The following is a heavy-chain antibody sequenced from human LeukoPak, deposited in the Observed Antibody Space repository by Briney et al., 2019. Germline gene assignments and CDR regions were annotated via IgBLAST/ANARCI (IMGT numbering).Heavy chain of an antibody. J-gene: IGHJ4*02. D-gene: IGHD5-12*01. CDR1: GGSITSGSYY. Sequence: PSATLSLTCTLPGGSITSGSYYWGWVRQYPRKGLEWIGYIYYSGSTYYNPSLKSRVTTSVDTSKNQFSLKLSSVTAADTAVYYCARYAVDYSGTYFDCWGQGSLVSVSS. V-gene: IGHV4-39*01. CDR2: IYYSGST. CDR3: ARYAVDYSGTYFDC.